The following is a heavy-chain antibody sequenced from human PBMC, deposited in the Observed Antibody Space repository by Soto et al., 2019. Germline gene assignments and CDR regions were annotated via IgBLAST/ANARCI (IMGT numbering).Heavy chain of an antibody. D-gene: IGHD3-22*01. J-gene: IGHJ6*02. V-gene: IGHV1-69*13. Sequence: SVKVSCKASGGTFSSYAISWVRPAPGQGLEWMGGIIPIFGTANYAQKFQGRVTITADESTSTAYMELSSLRSEDTAVYYCARTYYYDSSGYKLDYYYGMDVWGQGTTVTVSS. CDR3: ARTYYYDSSGYKLDYYYGMDV. CDR2: IIPIFGTA. CDR1: GGTFSSYA.